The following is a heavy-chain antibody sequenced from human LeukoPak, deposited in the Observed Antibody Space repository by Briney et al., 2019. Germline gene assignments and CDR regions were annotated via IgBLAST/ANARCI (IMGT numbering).Heavy chain of an antibody. CDR3: ASQSPGLIAAFRLDY. J-gene: IGHJ4*02. D-gene: IGHD6-13*01. CDR1: GGSISSSGYF. CDR2: IYYTGST. Sequence: SETLSLTCTVSGGSISSSGYFWGWIRQPPGTGLEWIGSIYYTGSTYYNPSLKSRVTISIDTSKNQFSLRLSSVTAADTAVYYCASQSPGLIAAFRLDYWGQGTLATVSS. V-gene: IGHV4-39*01.